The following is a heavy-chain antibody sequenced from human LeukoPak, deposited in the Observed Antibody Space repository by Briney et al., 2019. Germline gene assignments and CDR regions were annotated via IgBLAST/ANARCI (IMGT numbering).Heavy chain of an antibody. D-gene: IGHD4-23*01. J-gene: IGHJ4*02. CDR3: AREMGGNTLDE. Sequence: GGSLRLSCAASGFIYSSYAMHWVRQAPGKGLEWVAVISYDGSNKYYADSVKGRFTISRDNSKNTLYLQMNSLRAEDTAVYYCAREMGGNTLDEWGQGTLVTVSS. CDR1: GFIYSSYA. CDR2: ISYDGSNK. V-gene: IGHV3-30*04.